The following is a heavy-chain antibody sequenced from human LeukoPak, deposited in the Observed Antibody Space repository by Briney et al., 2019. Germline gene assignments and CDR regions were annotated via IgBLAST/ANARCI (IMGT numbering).Heavy chain of an antibody. Sequence: GGSLRLSCAASGFTFSSYGMHWVRQAPGKGLEWVAFIRYDGSNKYYADSVKGRFTISRDNSKNTLYLQMNSLRAEDTAVYYCAREHWNYDYVWGSYRFYYFDYWGQGTLVTVSS. V-gene: IGHV3-30*02. CDR2: IRYDGSNK. CDR3: AREHWNYDYVWGSYRFYYFDY. D-gene: IGHD3-16*02. J-gene: IGHJ4*02. CDR1: GFTFSSYG.